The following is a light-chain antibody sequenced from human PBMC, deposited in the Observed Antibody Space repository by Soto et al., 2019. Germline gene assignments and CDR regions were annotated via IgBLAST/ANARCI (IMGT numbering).Light chain of an antibody. CDR3: SSYTRDSTLV. J-gene: IGLJ1*01. Sequence: QSALTQPASVSGSPGQSITISCTGTSSDVGDYNYVSWYQQHPGKAPKLMIYDVSNRPSGVSNRFSGSKSGNTASLTISGLQAEDEADYYCSSYTRDSTLVFGTGTKLTVL. CDR1: SSDVGDYNY. V-gene: IGLV2-14*01. CDR2: DVS.